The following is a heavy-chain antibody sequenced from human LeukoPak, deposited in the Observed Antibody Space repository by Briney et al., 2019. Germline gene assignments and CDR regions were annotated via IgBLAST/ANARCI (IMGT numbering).Heavy chain of an antibody. D-gene: IGHD5-24*01. V-gene: IGHV1-69*01. Sequence: GASVNVSCKASGGTFSRYAIIWVRQAPGQGLEWMGGIIPIVGTATYAQKFQGRVTITADESTSTAYMELSRLRSEDTAFYYCARDHEVATIRYFDYWGQGTLVTVSS. J-gene: IGHJ4*02. CDR2: IIPIVGTA. CDR3: ARDHEVATIRYFDY. CDR1: GGTFSRYA.